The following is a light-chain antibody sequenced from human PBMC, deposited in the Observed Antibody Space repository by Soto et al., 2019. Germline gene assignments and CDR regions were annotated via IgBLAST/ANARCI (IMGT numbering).Light chain of an antibody. Sequence: QSALTQPASVSGSPGQSITISCTGTSNDVGGYNYVSWYQQHPGKAPKLMIYEVSNRPSGVSNRFSGSKSGNTASLTISGLQAEDEAAYYCSSYTSINTVVFGGGTKLTVL. V-gene: IGLV2-14*01. J-gene: IGLJ2*01. CDR3: SSYTSINTVV. CDR2: EVS. CDR1: SNDVGGYNY.